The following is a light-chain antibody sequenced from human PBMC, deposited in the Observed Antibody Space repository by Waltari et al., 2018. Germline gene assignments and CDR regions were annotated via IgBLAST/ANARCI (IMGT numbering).Light chain of an antibody. J-gene: IGLJ2*01. CDR3: QTWDTGTAI. CDR2: QDN. Sequence: SYDLTQPPSVSVSPGQTASLTCSGYQLGDKYISWYQQKTGQSPLLVIYQDNKRPSEIPERFSGSSSGNTATLTISGTQAFDEADYYCQTWDTGTAIFGGGTKVTVL. V-gene: IGLV3-1*01. CDR1: QLGDKY.